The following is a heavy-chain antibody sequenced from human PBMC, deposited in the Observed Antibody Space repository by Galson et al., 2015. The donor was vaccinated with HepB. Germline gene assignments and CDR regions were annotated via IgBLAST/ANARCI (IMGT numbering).Heavy chain of an antibody. CDR3: ARLIAVAGTGGYYFDS. V-gene: IGHV1-2*04. D-gene: IGHD6-19*01. CDR2: IDPNSGAT. J-gene: IGHJ4*02. Sequence: SVKVSCKASGHIFTGYFIHWVRQAPGQGLEWMGWIDPNSGATYYAQKFQGWATLTRDTSVTTAFMNLRRLRSDDTAVYYCARLIAVAGTGGYYFDSWGQGTLVTVSS. CDR1: GHIFTGYF.